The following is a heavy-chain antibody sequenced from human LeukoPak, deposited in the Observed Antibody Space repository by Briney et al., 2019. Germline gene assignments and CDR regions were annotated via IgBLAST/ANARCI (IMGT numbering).Heavy chain of an antibody. V-gene: IGHV3-15*01. Sequence: GGSLRLSCAASGFTFSNAWMSWVRQAPGKGLEWVGRIKSKTDGGTTDYAAPVKGRFTISRDDSKNTLYLQMNSLRAEDTAVYYCAKDSYYYDSSGYPNWFDPWGQGTLVTVSS. CDR2: IKSKTDGGTT. CDR1: GFTFSNAW. CDR3: AKDSYYYDSSGYPNWFDP. J-gene: IGHJ5*02. D-gene: IGHD3-22*01.